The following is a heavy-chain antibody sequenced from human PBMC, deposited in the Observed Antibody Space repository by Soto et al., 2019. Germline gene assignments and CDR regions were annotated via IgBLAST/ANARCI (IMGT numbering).Heavy chain of an antibody. V-gene: IGHV3-30*18. CDR1: GFTFSSYG. CDR2: ISYDGSNK. CDR3: AKDYYDSSGYEP. J-gene: IGHJ5*02. Sequence: SLRLSCAASGFTFSSYGMHWVRQAPGKGLEWVAVISYDGSNKYYADSVKGRFTISRDNSKNTLYLQMNSLRAEDTAVYYCAKDYYDSSGYEPWGQGTLVTVSS. D-gene: IGHD3-22*01.